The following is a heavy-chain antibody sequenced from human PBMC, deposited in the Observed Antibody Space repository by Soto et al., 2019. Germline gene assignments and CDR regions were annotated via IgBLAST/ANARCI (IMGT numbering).Heavy chain of an antibody. CDR2: ISWDGGST. CDR1: GFTFDDYT. Sequence: EVQLVESGGVVVQPGGSLRLSCAASGFTFDDYTMHWVRQAPGKGLEWVSLISWDGGSTYYADSVKGRFTISRDNSKKSLYLQMNSLRTEDIALYYCAKVGGSGSYYSDHYGMDVWGQGTPVTVSS. J-gene: IGHJ6*02. D-gene: IGHD3-10*01. CDR3: AKVGGSGSYYSDHYGMDV. V-gene: IGHV3-43*01.